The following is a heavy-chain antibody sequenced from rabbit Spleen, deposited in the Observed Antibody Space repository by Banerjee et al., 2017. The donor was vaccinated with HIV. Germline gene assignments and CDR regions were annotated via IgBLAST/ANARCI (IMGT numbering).Heavy chain of an antibody. Sequence: QSLEESGGDLVKPGASLTLTCTASGVSFSFSDYMCWVRQAPGKGLEWIGCIDAGSSGSTWYANWAKGRFTITKTSSTTVDLQMTRLTAADTATYFCARQNYYTYGHAGYAYVTHGWLDLWGQGTLVTVS. CDR1: GVSFSFSDY. V-gene: IGHV1S40*01. CDR2: IDAGSSGST. J-gene: IGHJ5*01. D-gene: IGHD6-1*01. CDR3: ARQNYYTYGHAGYAYVTHGWLDL.